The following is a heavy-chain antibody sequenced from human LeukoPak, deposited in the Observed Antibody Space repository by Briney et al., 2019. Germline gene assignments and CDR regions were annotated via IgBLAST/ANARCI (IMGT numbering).Heavy chain of an antibody. Sequence: ASESLSLTCTVSGVSISDYYWSWIRQPPGKGLEWIGGIYYSGSTNYNPSLKSRVTISVDTSKTQFSLKLSSVTAADTAVYYCARERGDDDSGSHYFDYWGQGTLVTVSS. CDR2: IYYSGST. J-gene: IGHJ4*02. CDR3: ARERGDDDSGSHYFDY. CDR1: GVSISDYY. D-gene: IGHD4-23*01. V-gene: IGHV4-59*12.